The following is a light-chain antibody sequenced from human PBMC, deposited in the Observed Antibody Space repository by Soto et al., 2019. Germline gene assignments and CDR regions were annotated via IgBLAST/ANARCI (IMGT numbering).Light chain of an antibody. CDR2: DAS. Sequence: EIVLTQSPATLSLSPGERATLSCRASQSVSSYLAWYQQKPGQAPRLLIYDASNRATGIPARFSGSGSGTDFTLTISILEPEEFAVYYCQQRSNWPPLFGGGTKVEIK. J-gene: IGKJ4*01. CDR3: QQRSNWPPL. V-gene: IGKV3-11*01. CDR1: QSVSSY.